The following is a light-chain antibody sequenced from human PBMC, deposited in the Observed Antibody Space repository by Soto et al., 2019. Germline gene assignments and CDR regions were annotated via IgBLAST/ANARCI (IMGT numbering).Light chain of an antibody. CDR3: MQGGHWPWK. CDR2: KVS. J-gene: IGKJ1*01. CDR1: QSLVYSDGNTY. Sequence: DVVMTQSPLSLPVTLGQPASISCRSSQSLVYSDGNTYVIWFQQRPGQSPRRLIYKVSNRDSGVPGRFSGSGSGTDFTLKITRVEAEDVGTYYCMQGGHWPWKFGQGTKVEIK. V-gene: IGKV2-30*01.